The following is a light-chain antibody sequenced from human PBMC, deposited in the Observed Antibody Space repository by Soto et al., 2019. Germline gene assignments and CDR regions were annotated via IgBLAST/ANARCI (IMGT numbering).Light chain of an antibody. CDR2: AAS. V-gene: IGKV1-39*01. J-gene: IGKJ4*01. CDR1: QSVRSY. CDR3: QQSFSAPLT. Sequence: DIQMTQSPSSLSASVSERVTITCRASQSVRSYLNWYQQKPGKAPKLLIFAASTLESGVPSRFSGSGFGTDFTLTISSLQPEDFTTYYCQQSFSAPLTFGGGTKVDIK.